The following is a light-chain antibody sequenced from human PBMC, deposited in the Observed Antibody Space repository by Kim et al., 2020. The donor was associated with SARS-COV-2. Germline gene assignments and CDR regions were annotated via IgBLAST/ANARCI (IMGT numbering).Light chain of an antibody. CDR3: QAWDSSTALV. CDR2: QDS. Sequence: SYELTQPPSVSVSPGQTASITCSGDKLGDKYACWYQQKPGQSPVLVIYQDSKRPSGIPERFSGSNSGNTATLTIRGTQAMDEADYYCQAWDSSTALVFGGGNQLTVL. J-gene: IGLJ2*01. CDR1: KLGDKY. V-gene: IGLV3-1*01.